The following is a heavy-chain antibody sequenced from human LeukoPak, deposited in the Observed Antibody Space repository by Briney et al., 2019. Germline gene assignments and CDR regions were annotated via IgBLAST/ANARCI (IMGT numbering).Heavy chain of an antibody. CDR1: GYSISSNHW. D-gene: IGHD2-2*01. CDR2: IYYSGNT. Sequence: SETLSLTCAVSGYSISSNHWWGWIRQPPGKGLEWIGYIYYSGNTNYNPSLKSRVTISVDTSKNQFSLKLNSVTAADTAVYCCARVRYCSTNRCYDREFDNWGQGTLVTVSS. CDR3: ARVRYCSTNRCYDREFDN. V-gene: IGHV4-28*03. J-gene: IGHJ4*02.